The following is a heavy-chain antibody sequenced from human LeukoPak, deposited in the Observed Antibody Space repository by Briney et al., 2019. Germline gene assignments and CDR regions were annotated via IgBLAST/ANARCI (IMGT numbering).Heavy chain of an antibody. Sequence: PGGSLRLSCVVSGFTSSDHYIDWARQAPGKGLEWVGRIRNKVNSYTTEYAASVKDRLTISRDDSKNSVWLQMNSLKTEDTAVYYCARGVGRSSWFFDYWGQGTLVTVTS. CDR1: GFTSSDHY. CDR3: ARGVGRSSWFFDY. J-gene: IGHJ4*02. CDR2: IRNKVNSYTT. D-gene: IGHD6-13*01. V-gene: IGHV3-72*01.